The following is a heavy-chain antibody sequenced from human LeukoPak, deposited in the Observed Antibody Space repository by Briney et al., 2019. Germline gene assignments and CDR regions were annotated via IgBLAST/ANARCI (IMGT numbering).Heavy chain of an antibody. J-gene: IGHJ4*02. CDR1: GFTFSNYY. CDR3: ARDRDGYSL. Sequence: GGSLRLSCAASGFTFSNYYMHWVRQAAGKGLVWVSRIKPDGSETNYADSVKGRFTISRDNAKNTLYLQMNSLRAEDTAVYYCARDRDGYSLWGQGTLVTVSS. CDR2: IKPDGSET. D-gene: IGHD5-24*01. V-gene: IGHV3-74*01.